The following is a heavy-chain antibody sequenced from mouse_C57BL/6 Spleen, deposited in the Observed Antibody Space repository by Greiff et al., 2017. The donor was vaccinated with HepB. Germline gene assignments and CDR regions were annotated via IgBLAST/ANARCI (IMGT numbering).Heavy chain of an antibody. D-gene: IGHD1-1*01. Sequence: EVQLVESGGGLVKPGGSLKLSCAASGFTFSSYAMSWVRQTPEKRLEWVATISDGGSYTYYPDNVKGRFTISRDNAKNNLYLQMSHLKSEDTAMYYCARAYYYGRSAMDYWGQGTSVTVSS. J-gene: IGHJ4*01. CDR1: GFTFSSYA. CDR3: ARAYYYGRSAMDY. V-gene: IGHV5-4*01. CDR2: ISDGGSYT.